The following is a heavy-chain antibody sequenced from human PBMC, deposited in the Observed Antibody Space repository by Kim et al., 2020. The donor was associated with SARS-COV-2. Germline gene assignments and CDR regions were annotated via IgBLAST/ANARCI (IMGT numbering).Heavy chain of an antibody. D-gene: IGHD2-2*01. J-gene: IGHJ6*02. CDR1: GFTFSSYW. Sequence: GGSLRLSCAASGFTFSSYWMHWVRQAPGKGLVWVSRINSDGSSTSYADSVKGRFTISRDNAKNTLYLQMNSLRAEDTAVYYCARDMPDCSSTSCYAGLYYYYGMDVWGQGTTVTVSS. CDR3: ARDMPDCSSTSCYAGLYYYYGMDV. V-gene: IGHV3-74*01. CDR2: INSDGSST.